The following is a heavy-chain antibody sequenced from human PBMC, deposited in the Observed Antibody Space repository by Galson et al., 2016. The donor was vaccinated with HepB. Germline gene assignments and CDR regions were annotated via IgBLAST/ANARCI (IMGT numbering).Heavy chain of an antibody. J-gene: IGHJ6*02. V-gene: IGHV3-13*01. CDR2: IDTAGGT. CDR1: GFTFSSYD. CDR3: VREILLVVGYYGMEV. D-gene: IGHD5-18*01. Sequence: SLRLSCAASGFTFSSYDMHWVRQATGKGLEWVSGIDTAGGTSYLGSVKGRFTISRENAKNSLYLQMNSLRVGDTAVYYCVREILLVVGYYGMEVWGQGTTVTVSS.